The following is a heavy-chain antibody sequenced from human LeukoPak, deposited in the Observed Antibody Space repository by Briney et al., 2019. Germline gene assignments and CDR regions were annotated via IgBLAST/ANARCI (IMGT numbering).Heavy chain of an antibody. CDR1: GGTFSSYA. D-gene: IGHD6-19*01. CDR3: AREIAVAIGDY. V-gene: IGHV1-69*05. J-gene: IGHJ4*02. CDR2: IIPIFGTA. Sequence: SVKVSCKASGGTFSSYAISWVRQAPGQGLEWMGGIIPIFGTANYAQKLQGRVTMTTDTSTSTAYMELRSLRSDDTAVYHCAREIAVAIGDYWGQGTLVTVSS.